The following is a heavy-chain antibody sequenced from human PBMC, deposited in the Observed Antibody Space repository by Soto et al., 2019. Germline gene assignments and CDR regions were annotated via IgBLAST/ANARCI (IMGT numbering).Heavy chain of an antibody. Sequence: PGGSLRLSCAASGFTFTRYSMNWVRQAPGKGLEWVSSISSTTNYIYYADSMKGRFTVSRDNAKSSVYLEMNSLSAEDTAVYYCARESEDLTSNFDYWGQGTLVTVSS. J-gene: IGHJ4*02. CDR2: ISSTTNYI. CDR3: ARESEDLTSNFDY. V-gene: IGHV3-21*01. CDR1: GFTFTRYS.